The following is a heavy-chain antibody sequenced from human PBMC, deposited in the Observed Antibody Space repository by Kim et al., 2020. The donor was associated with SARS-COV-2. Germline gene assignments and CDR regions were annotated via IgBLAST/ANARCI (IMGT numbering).Heavy chain of an antibody. D-gene: IGHD3-3*01. Sequence: ASVKVSCKASGYTFTSYDINWVRQATGQGLEWMGWMNPNSGNTGYAQKFQGRVTMTRNTSISTAYMELSSLRSEDTAVYYCARNLRFLEWPEGGWGQGTLVTVSS. CDR2: MNPNSGNT. J-gene: IGHJ4*02. CDR3: ARNLRFLEWPEGG. CDR1: GYTFTSYD. V-gene: IGHV1-8*01.